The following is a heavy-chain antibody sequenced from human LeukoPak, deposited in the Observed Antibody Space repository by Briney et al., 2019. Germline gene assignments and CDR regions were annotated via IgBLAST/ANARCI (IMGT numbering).Heavy chain of an antibody. V-gene: IGHV4-59*11. CDR3: ARDPTTVTKGFDV. D-gene: IGHD4-17*01. Sequence: SETLSLTCSVSDDSFSTHYWTWIRHPPGKGLEWIGYISSIGSTNYNPSLKSRDTITVDTSKKQFSLKMTSVTAADTAVYYCARDPTTVTKGFDVWGQGTMVTVSS. J-gene: IGHJ3*01. CDR1: DDSFSTHY. CDR2: ISSIGST.